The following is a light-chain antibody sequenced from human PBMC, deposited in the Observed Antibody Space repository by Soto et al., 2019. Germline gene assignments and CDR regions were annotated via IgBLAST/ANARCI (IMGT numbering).Light chain of an antibody. CDR2: GAS. CDR1: QSVSSN. V-gene: IGKV3-15*01. Sequence: EIEMTQSPATLSVSPGERATLSCRASQSVSSNLAWYQQRPGQAPRLLIYGASTRATGIPATFSGSGSGTEFTLTISSLQSEDFAVYYCQQYNNWPLTFGPGTKVDIK. J-gene: IGKJ3*01. CDR3: QQYNNWPLT.